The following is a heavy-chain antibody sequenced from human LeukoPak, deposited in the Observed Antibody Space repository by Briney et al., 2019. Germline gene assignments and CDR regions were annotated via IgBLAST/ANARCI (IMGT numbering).Heavy chain of an antibody. CDR2: ILPYGDL. Sequence: SETLSLTCAVYGGSCSDYYGSWIRQPPGKGLEWIGEILPYGDLYYNSSLRSRLTISIDTSKTQFSLRLTSLTAADTAFYYCARGRDRSKAGEHWGQGTLVTVSS. V-gene: IGHV4-34*01. CDR3: ARGRDRSKAGEH. J-gene: IGHJ4*02. CDR1: GGSCSDYY. D-gene: IGHD2-21*01.